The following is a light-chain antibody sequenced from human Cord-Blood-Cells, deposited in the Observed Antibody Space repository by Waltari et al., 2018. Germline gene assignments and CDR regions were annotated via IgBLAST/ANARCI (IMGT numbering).Light chain of an antibody. CDR3: MQALQTLWT. CDR1: QRLLHSNGYNY. J-gene: IGKJ1*01. V-gene: IGKV2-28*01. Sequence: DIVMPQSPLSLPVTPGEPDSISCRYSQRLLHSNGYNYLDWYLQKPGQSPQLLIYLGSNRASGVPDRFSGSGSGTDFTLKSSRVEAEDVWVYYCMQALQTLWTFGQGTKVEIK. CDR2: LGS.